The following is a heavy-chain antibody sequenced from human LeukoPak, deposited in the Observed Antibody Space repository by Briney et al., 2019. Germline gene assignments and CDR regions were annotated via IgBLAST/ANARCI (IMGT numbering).Heavy chain of an antibody. V-gene: IGHV3-23*01. CDR1: GFTFSTYA. CDR3: ATRQTTVDYYDC. D-gene: IGHD4-23*01. J-gene: IGHJ4*02. Sequence: GGSLRLSCVVSGFTFSTYAMNWARQAPGKGLEWVSAISSGGTTYYAGSVKGRFSISRDNSKNTVYLQMNSLRAEDTAVYYCATRQTTVDYYDCWGQGTLVTVSS. CDR2: ISSGGTT.